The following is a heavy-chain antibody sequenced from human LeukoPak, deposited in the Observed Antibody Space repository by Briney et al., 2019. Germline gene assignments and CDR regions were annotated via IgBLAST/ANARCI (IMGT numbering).Heavy chain of an antibody. CDR3: ARHRGSLFEGYIDV. Sequence: GTSLRLSCAASGFTLGNHGMHWVRQAPGKGLEWVAIIYSNGVNKYCADSMKGRFTISRDTSNNTLFLEMESLRTEDTAVYYCARHRGSLFEGYIDVSGKGTTVTVSS. CDR2: IYSNGVNK. D-gene: IGHD1-14*01. V-gene: IGHV3-33*01. CDR1: GFTLGNHG. J-gene: IGHJ6*03.